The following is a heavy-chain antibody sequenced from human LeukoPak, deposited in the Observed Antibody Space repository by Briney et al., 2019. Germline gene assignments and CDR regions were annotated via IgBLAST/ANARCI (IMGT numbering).Heavy chain of an antibody. J-gene: IGHJ4*02. CDR3: AKESTIFGVVIMEALDY. V-gene: IGHV3-30*02. Sequence: RGALRLSCAASGFTLSSYGMHLVRQAPGKGLEWVAFIRYDGSNRYYADSVKCRFTISRDNSKNTLYLQMNSPRAEDTAVYYCAKESTIFGVVIMEALDYWGQGTLVTVSS. CDR2: IRYDGSNR. CDR1: GFTLSSYG. D-gene: IGHD3-3*01.